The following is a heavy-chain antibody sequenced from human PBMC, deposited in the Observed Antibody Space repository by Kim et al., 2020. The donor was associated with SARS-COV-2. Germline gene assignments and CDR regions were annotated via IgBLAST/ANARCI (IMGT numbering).Heavy chain of an antibody. V-gene: IGHV4-4*07. D-gene: IGHD4-17*01. CDR2: IYTSGST. J-gene: IGHJ3*02. CDR3: ARGWDYGGNFFRIYAFDI. Sequence: SETLSLTCTVSGGSISSYYWSWIRQPAGKGLEWIGRIYTSGSTNYNPSLKSRVTMSVDTSKNQFSLKLSSVTAADTAVYYCARGWDYGGNFFRIYAFDIWGQGTMVTVSS. CDR1: GGSISSYY.